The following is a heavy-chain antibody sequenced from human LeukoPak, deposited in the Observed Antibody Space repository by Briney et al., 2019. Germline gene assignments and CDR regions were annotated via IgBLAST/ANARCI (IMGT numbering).Heavy chain of an antibody. CDR1: GFTFSSYS. Sequence: PGGSLRLSCAASGFTFSSYSMMWVRQAPGKGLEWVSYISSSSTTIHYADSVKGRFTISRDNAKNSVYLQMNSLRAEDTAVYYCAREMTTPDDAFDIWGQGTLVTVSS. V-gene: IGHV3-48*01. CDR3: AREMTTPDDAFDI. CDR2: ISSSSTTI. D-gene: IGHD4-11*01. J-gene: IGHJ3*02.